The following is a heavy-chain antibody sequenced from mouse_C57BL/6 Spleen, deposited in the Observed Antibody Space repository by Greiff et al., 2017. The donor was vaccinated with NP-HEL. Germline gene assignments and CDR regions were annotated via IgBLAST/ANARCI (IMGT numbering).Heavy chain of an antibody. CDR2: IYPGGGYT. D-gene: IGHD2-5*01. V-gene: IGHV1-63*01. CDR1: GYTFTNYW. Sequence: QVQLQQSGAELVRPGTSVKMSCKASGYTFTNYWIGWAKQRPGHGLEWIGDIYPGGGYTNYNEKFKGKATLTADKSSSTAYMQFSSLTSEDSAIYYCARSAYYSNYDFDYWGQGTTLTVSS. J-gene: IGHJ2*01. CDR3: ARSAYYSNYDFDY.